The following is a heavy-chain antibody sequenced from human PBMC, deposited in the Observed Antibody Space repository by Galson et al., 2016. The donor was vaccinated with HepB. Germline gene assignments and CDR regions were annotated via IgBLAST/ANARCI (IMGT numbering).Heavy chain of an antibody. CDR3: ARAYSRLGRWRLLYYFDY. CDR2: INQDGSEK. CDR1: GFIFRSYW. J-gene: IGHJ4*02. Sequence: SLRLSCAASGFIFRSYWMSWVRQAPGKGLEWVANINQDGSEKYYVDSVKGRFTISRDNAKKSLYLQMNSLRAEDTAVYYCARAYSRLGRWRLLYYFDYWGQGTLVTVSS. V-gene: IGHV3-7*01. D-gene: IGHD2/OR15-2a*01.